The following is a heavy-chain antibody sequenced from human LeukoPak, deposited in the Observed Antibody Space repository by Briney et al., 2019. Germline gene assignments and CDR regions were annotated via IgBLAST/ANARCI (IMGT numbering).Heavy chain of an antibody. CDR3: ARGGIQVSGIDEFDY. J-gene: IGHJ4*02. V-gene: IGHV3-13*01. CDR2: IGIRGDT. D-gene: IGHD6-19*01. Sequence: GGSLRLSCAASGFTFIDYDMHWVRQVIGKGLEWVSAIGIRGDTHYSGSVKGRFTISRENAESSLYLQMNSLRAEDTAVYYCARGGIQVSGIDEFDYWGQGTPVTVSS. CDR1: GFTFIDYD.